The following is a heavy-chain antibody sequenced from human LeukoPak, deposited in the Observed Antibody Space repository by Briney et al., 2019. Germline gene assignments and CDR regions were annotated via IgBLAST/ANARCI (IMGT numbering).Heavy chain of an antibody. J-gene: IGHJ4*02. CDR1: GFTFSTFT. D-gene: IGHD1-26*01. CDR2: ISTSSRYI. Sequence: GGSLRLSCADSGFTFSTFTLNWVRQAPGKGLEWVSSISTSSRYIYYADSVKGRFTISGDNAKSSLYLQMNSLRADDTAVYYCAREGRRSSFDYWGQGALVTVSS. CDR3: AREGRRSSFDY. V-gene: IGHV3-21*01.